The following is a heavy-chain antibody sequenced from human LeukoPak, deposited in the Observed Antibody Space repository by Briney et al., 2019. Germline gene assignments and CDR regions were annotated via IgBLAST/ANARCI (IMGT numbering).Heavy chain of an antibody. J-gene: IGHJ6*02. D-gene: IGHD5-24*01. CDR3: ARLQRYVSDYYYGMDV. CDR1: GFTFSSYW. V-gene: IGHV3-7*02. Sequence: GGSLRLSCAASGFTFSSYWMSWVRQAPGRGLEWVANMNQDGSEKYYVDSVKGRSTISRDNAKNSLYLQVNSLRADDTAVYYCARLQRYVSDYYYGMDVWGQGTTVTVSS. CDR2: MNQDGSEK.